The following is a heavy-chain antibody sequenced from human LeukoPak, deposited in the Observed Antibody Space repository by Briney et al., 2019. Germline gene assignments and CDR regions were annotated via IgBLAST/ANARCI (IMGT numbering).Heavy chain of an antibody. J-gene: IGHJ4*02. D-gene: IGHD5-18*01. Sequence: SETLSLTCTVSGGSISTYHWNWIRKSPEKGLEWIGYMQSTGNSNYNPSLKSRVTMSVDMSRNQIVLNLSSVTAADTAVYFCARDKQHSYGRYFDHWGQGTLVTVSS. CDR2: MQSTGNS. CDR1: GGSISTYH. V-gene: IGHV4-59*01. CDR3: ARDKQHSYGRYFDH.